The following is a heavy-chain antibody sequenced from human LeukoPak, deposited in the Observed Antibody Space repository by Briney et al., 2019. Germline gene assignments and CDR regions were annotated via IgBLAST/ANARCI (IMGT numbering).Heavy chain of an antibody. CDR1: GFTFDDYG. D-gene: IGHD3-9*01. CDR3: ARGGYLTGYPPYGMDV. Sequence: GGSLRLSCAASGFTFDDYGMSWVRQAPGKGLEWVSGINWNGGSTGYADSLKGRFTISRDNAKNSLYLQMNSLRAEDTALYHCARGGYLTGYPPYGMDVWGQGTTVTVSS. J-gene: IGHJ6*02. CDR2: INWNGGST. V-gene: IGHV3-20*01.